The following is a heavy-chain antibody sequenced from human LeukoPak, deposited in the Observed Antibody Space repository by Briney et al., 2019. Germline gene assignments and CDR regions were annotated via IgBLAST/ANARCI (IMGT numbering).Heavy chain of an antibody. CDR3: ATGTSTVNYYFDY. J-gene: IGHJ4*02. Sequence: SETLSLTCTVSGGSISSSSYYWGWIRQPPGKGLEWIGSIYYSGSTYYNPSLKSRVTISVDTSKNQFSLKLSSVTAADTAVYYCATGTSTVNYYFDYWGQGTLVTVSS. D-gene: IGHD4-17*01. CDR2: IYYSGST. CDR1: GGSISSSSYY. V-gene: IGHV4-39*07.